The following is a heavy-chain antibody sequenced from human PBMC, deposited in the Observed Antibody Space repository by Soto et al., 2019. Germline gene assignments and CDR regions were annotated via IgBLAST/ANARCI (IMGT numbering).Heavy chain of an antibody. D-gene: IGHD2-15*01. CDR1: GGSISSGGYY. Sequence: QVQLQESGPGLVKPSQTLSLTCTVSGGSISSGGYYWSWIRQHPGKGREWIGCIYYSGSTYYNPSLKSGVTISIAASKTHSSLKLCSVTAADSAVYYCAVAIDYWGQGTLVTVSS. CDR3: AVAIDY. V-gene: IGHV4-31*03. J-gene: IGHJ4*02. CDR2: IYYSGST.